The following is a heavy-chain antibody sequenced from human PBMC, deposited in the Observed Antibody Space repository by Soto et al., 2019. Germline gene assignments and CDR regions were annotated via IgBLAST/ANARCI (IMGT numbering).Heavy chain of an antibody. CDR2: IYYSGST. J-gene: IGHJ4*02. CDR3: ARLAAGTYFDY. D-gene: IGHD6-13*01. V-gene: IGHV4-39*01. CDR1: GGSISSSSYY. Sequence: QLQLQESGPGLVKPSETLSLTCTVSGGSISSSSYYWGWIRQPPGKGLEWIGSIYYSGSTYYNPSLKSRVTISVDTSKNQFSLKLSSVTAADTAVYYGARLAAGTYFDYWGQGTLVTVSS.